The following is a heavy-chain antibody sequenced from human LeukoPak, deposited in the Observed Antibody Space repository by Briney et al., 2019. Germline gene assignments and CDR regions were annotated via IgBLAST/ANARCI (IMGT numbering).Heavy chain of an antibody. CDR1: GYTFTSYY. Sequence: GASVKVSCKACGYTFTSYYMHWVRQAPGQGLEWMGIINPSGGSTSYAQKFQGRVTMTRDTSTSTVYMELSSLRSEDTAVYYCARAGKSITMIVVVGAFDIWGQGTMVTVSS. J-gene: IGHJ3*02. D-gene: IGHD3-22*01. V-gene: IGHV1-46*01. CDR2: INPSGGST. CDR3: ARAGKSITMIVVVGAFDI.